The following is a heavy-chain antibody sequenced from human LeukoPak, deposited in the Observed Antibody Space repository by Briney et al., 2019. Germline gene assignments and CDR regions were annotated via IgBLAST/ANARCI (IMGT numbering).Heavy chain of an antibody. D-gene: IGHD6-19*01. CDR2: ISYDGSNK. J-gene: IGHJ4*02. CDR1: GFTFSSYG. V-gene: IGHV3-30*18. Sequence: GRSLRLSCAASGFTFSSYGMHWVRQAPGKGLEWVAVISYDGSNKYYADSVKGRFTISRDNSKNTLYLQMNSLRAEDTAVYYCAKDLGYSSGSEFDYWGQGTLVTVSS. CDR3: AKDLGYSSGSEFDY.